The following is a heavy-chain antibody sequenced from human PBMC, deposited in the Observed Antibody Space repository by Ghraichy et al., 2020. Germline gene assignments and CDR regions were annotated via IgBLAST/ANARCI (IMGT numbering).Heavy chain of an antibody. CDR3: TTTSSSSWYSHYYYYGMDV. CDR2: IKSKTDGGTT. V-gene: IGHV3-15*01. Sequence: LSLTCAASGFTFSNAWMSWVRQAPGKGLEWVGRIKSKTDGGTTDYAAPVKGRFTISRDDSKNTVYLQMNSLKTEDTAVYYCTTTSSSSWYSHYYYYGMDVWGQGTTVTVSS. J-gene: IGHJ6*02. CDR1: GFTFSNAW. D-gene: IGHD6-13*01.